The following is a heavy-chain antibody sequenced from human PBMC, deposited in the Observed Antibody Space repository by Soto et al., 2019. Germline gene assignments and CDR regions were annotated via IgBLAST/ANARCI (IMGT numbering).Heavy chain of an antibody. V-gene: IGHV4-31*03. J-gene: IGHJ4*02. CDR3: ARVGMGVYSSSPVDY. CDR2: IYYSGST. D-gene: IGHD6-6*01. CDR1: GGSISSGGYY. Sequence: QVQLQESGPGLVKPSQTLSLTCTVSGGSISSGGYYWSWIRQHPGKGLEWIGYIYYSGSTYYNPPLKSRVTISVDTSKNQFSLKLSSVTAADTAVYYCARVGMGVYSSSPVDYWGQGTLVTVSS.